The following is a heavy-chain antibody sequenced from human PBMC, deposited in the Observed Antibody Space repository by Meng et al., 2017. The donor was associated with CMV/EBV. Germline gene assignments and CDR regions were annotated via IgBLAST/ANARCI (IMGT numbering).Heavy chain of an antibody. CDR2: ITSNSDYV. J-gene: IGHJ4*02. V-gene: IGHV3-21*01. CDR3: ARVGPRVTFVGFSFDF. Sequence: GGSLRLSCAASGFTFRTYNMNWVRHAPGRGLEWVSSITSNSDYVRYAGSVKGRFTISRDNVKNALYLQLNNVRAEDTALYYCARVGPRVTFVGFSFDFWGLGTLVTVSS. D-gene: IGHD3/OR15-3a*01. CDR1: GFTFRTYN.